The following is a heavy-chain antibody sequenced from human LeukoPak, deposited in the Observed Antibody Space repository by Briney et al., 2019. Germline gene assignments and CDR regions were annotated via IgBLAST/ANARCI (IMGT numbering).Heavy chain of an antibody. J-gene: IGHJ1*01. Sequence: GASVKVSCKASGYTFTDYHILWVRQAPGQGLEWVGWSNPNTGGTNYAEKFQGRVTMTRDTSTSTAYMEVSSLRSDDTAVYFCARLTFIAVAGTPGRYFQHWGQGTLVTVSS. CDR2: SNPNTGGT. V-gene: IGHV1-2*02. CDR1: GYTFTDYH. D-gene: IGHD6-13*01. CDR3: ARLTFIAVAGTPGRYFQH.